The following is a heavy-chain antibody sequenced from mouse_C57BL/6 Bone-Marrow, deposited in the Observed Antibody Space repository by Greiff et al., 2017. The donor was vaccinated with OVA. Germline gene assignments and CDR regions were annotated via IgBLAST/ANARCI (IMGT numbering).Heavy chain of an antibody. Sequence: EVQLQESGGDLVKPGGSLKLSCAASGFTFSSYGMSWVRQTPDKRLEWVATISSGGSYTYYPDSVKGRFTISRDNAKNTLYLQMSSLKSEDTAMYYCARNYYGSRIAYWGQGTLVTVSA. CDR3: ARNYYGSRIAY. J-gene: IGHJ3*01. CDR1: GFTFSSYG. CDR2: ISSGGSYT. V-gene: IGHV5-6*01. D-gene: IGHD1-1*01.